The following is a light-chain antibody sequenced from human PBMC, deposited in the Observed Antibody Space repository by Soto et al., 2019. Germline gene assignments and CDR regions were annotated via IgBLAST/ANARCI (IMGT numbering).Light chain of an antibody. CDR2: AAS. J-gene: IGKJ1*01. Sequence: DIQMTQSPSSLSASVGDRVTITCRASESIRNNLNWYQQKPGKAPKLLIYAASTLQGGVPSRFSGGGSGTEFTLTIGSLQPEDFTTYYCQQTYSTPRGAFGQGTKVEFK. CDR3: QQTYSTPRGA. CDR1: ESIRNN. V-gene: IGKV1-39*01.